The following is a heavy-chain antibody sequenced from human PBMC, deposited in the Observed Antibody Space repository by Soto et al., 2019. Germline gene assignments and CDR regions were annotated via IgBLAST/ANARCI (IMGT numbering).Heavy chain of an antibody. CDR3: ARDSGDSSGYYELDY. D-gene: IGHD3-22*01. CDR1: GFSFSNYG. Sequence: HVQLVESGGGAVQPGRSLRLSCEASGFSFSNYGMHWVRQAPGKGLEWVAVLWNDGSIEYYADSVKGRFTISRDNARNTLYLQMSGQRADDTAVYYCARDSGDSSGYYELDYWGQGTLVTVSS. J-gene: IGHJ4*02. CDR2: LWNDGSIE. V-gene: IGHV3-33*01.